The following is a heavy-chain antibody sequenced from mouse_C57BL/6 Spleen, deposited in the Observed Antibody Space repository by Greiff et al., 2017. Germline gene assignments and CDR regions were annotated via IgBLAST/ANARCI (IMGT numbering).Heavy chain of an antibody. V-gene: IGHV3-6*01. Sequence: VQLKESGPGLVKPSQSLSLTCSVTGYSITSGYYWNWIRQFPGNKLEWMGYISYDGSNNYNPSLKNRISITRDTSKNQFFLKLNSVTTEDTATYYCARGETAQAYFDYWGQGTTLTVSS. CDR2: ISYDGSN. J-gene: IGHJ2*01. CDR1: GYSITSGYY. CDR3: ARGETAQAYFDY. D-gene: IGHD3-2*02.